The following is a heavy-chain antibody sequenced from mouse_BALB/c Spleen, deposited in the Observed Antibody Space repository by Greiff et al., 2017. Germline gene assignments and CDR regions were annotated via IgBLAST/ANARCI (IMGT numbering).Heavy chain of an antibody. V-gene: IGHV1S34*01. CDR1: GCSFTGYY. CDR2: ISCYNGAT. J-gene: IGHJ3*01. D-gene: IGHD2-4*01. Sequence: LVKTGASVKISCKASGCSFTGYYMHWVKQSHGKSLEWIGYISCYNGATSYNQKFKGKATFTVDTSSSTAYMQFNSLTSEDSAVYYCATSTMISWFAYWGQGTLVTVSA. CDR3: ATSTMISWFAY.